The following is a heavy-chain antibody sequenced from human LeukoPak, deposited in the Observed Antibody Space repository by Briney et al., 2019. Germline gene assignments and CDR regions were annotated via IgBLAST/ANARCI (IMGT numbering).Heavy chain of an antibody. V-gene: IGHV1-69*13. CDR2: ITPIFGTA. Sequence: GASVKVSCKASGGTFSSYAISWVRQAPGQGLEWMGGITPIFGTANYAQKFQGRVTITADESTSTAYMELSSLRSEDTAVYYCARPNTKWQGSSSLEHWGQGTLVTVSS. CDR3: ARPNTKWQGSSSLEH. CDR1: GGTFSSYA. D-gene: IGHD6-6*01. J-gene: IGHJ1*01.